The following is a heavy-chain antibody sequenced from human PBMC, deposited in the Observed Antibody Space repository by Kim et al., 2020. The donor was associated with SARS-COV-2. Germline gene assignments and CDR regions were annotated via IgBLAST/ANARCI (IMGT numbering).Heavy chain of an antibody. CDR3: ARELGRGGSYLPSPDY. J-gene: IGHJ4*02. D-gene: IGHD1-26*01. CDR1: GFTFSSYS. V-gene: IGHV3-21*01. CDR2: ITSSSSYI. Sequence: GGSLRLSCAASGFTFSSYSMNWVRQAPGKGLEWVSSITSSSSYIYYADSVKGRFTISRDNAKNSVYLQMNSLRAEDTAVYYCARELGRGGSYLPSPDYWGQGTLVTVSS.